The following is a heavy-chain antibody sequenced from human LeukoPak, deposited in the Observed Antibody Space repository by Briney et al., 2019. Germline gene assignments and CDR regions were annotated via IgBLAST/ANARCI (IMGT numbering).Heavy chain of an antibody. J-gene: IGHJ4*02. CDR2: ISYDGSNK. D-gene: IGHD3-10*01. Sequence: GGSLRLSCAVSGFTFSSYGMHWVRQAPGKGLEWVAVISYDGSNKYYADSVKGRCTISRDNSKNTLYLQMNSLRAEDTAVYYCAKDAGGFYYFDYWGQGTLVTVSP. CDR3: AKDAGGFYYFDY. CDR1: GFTFSSYG. V-gene: IGHV3-30*18.